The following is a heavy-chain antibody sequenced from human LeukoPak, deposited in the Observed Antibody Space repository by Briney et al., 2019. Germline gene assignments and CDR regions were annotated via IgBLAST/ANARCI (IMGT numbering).Heavy chain of an antibody. Sequence: GPLDLSCAASGFTFSTYAMSWVRQAQGKGREGASAIVGSGGSTYYAASGKGRFTISRDNPKNTPYLQMNSLRAQDTAVYYCAKGPERWLPVDYWGQGTLVTVSS. D-gene: IGHD5-24*01. CDR2: IVGSGGST. CDR1: GFTFSTYA. V-gene: IGHV3-23*01. J-gene: IGHJ4*02. CDR3: AKGPERWLPVDY.